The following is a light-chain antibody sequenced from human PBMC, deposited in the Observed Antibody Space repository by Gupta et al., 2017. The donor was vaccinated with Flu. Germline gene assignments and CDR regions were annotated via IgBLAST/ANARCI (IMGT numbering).Light chain of an antibody. CDR3: GAWDDSLNGWV. Sequence: QSVLTQPPSASGTPGQRVTISCSGGSSNIGSNTVNWYQQVPGTAPKVLIYTNNQRPSGVPDRFSGSKSGTSASLAISGLQSDDEADYYCGAWDDSLNGWVFGGGTKLTVL. V-gene: IGLV1-44*01. CDR1: SSNIGSNT. CDR2: TNN. J-gene: IGLJ3*02.